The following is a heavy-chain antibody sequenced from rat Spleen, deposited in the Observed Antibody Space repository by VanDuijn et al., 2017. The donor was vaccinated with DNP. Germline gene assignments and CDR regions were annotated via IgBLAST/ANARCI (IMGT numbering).Heavy chain of an antibody. Sequence: EVQLQESGPGLVESSQSLSLTCSVTGYSITRNFRWNWIRKFRGNKLEWMGYVNSADSTYYNPSLKRRISITRDTSKNQFFLQVNSVTTEDTATYYCASGPNGYNYFDYWGQGVMVTVSS. V-gene: IGHV3-3*01. D-gene: IGHD1-2*01. CDR1: GYSITRNFR. CDR3: ASGPNGYNYFDY. CDR2: VNSADST. J-gene: IGHJ2*01.